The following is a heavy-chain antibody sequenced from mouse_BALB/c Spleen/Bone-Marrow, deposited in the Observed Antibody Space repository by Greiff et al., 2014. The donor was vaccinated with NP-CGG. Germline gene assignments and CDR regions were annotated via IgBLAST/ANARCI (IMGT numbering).Heavy chain of an antibody. V-gene: IGHV1-80*01. CDR2: IYPGDGDT. D-gene: IGHD1-1*01. J-gene: IGHJ2*01. CDR1: GYAFSSYW. Sequence: QVQLQQSGAELVRPGSSVKISCKASGYAFSSYWMNWVKQRPGQGLEWIGQIYPGDGDTNYNGKFKGKATLTADKSSSTAYMQLSSLTSEDYAVYFCARDYYGSRYYFDHWGQGTTLTVSS. CDR3: ARDYYGSRYYFDH.